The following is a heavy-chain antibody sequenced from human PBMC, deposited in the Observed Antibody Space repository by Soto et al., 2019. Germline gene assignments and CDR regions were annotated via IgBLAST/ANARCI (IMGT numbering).Heavy chain of an antibody. CDR2: INAGNGNT. J-gene: IGHJ4*02. V-gene: IGHV1-3*05. CDR3: TRAVAVAADFDY. Sequence: QVQLVQSGAEEKKPGASVKVSCKASGYTFTGYAMHWVRQAPGQRLEWMGWINAGNGNTKYSQKFQGRVTITRDTSASTAHMELCSLRSEDTAVYYCTRAVAVAADFDYWGQGTLVTVSS. CDR1: GYTFTGYA. D-gene: IGHD6-19*01.